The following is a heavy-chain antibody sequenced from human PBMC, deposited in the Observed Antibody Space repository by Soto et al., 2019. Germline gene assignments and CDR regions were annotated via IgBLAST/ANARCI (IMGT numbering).Heavy chain of an antibody. J-gene: IGHJ6*02. Sequence: HPGGSLRLSCAASGFTFSSYGMHWVRQAPGKGLEWVAVIWYDGSNKYYADSVKGRFTISRDNSKNTLYLQMNSLRAEDTAVYYCARGPHHRSYYYYGMDVWGQGTTVTVSS. CDR3: ARGPHHRSYYYYGMDV. V-gene: IGHV3-33*01. CDR2: IWYDGSNK. CDR1: GFTFSSYG.